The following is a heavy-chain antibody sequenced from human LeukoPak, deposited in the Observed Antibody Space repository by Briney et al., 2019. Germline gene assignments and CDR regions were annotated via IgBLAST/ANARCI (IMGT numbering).Heavy chain of an antibody. D-gene: IGHD6-13*01. CDR1: GYTFTSYD. Sequence: ASVKVSCKASGYTFTSYDINWVRQATGQGLEWRGWMNPNSGNTGYAQKFQGRVTMTRNTSISTAYMELSSLRSEDTAVYYCARAGRIATNWFDPWGQGPLVTVSS. CDR2: MNPNSGNT. CDR3: ARAGRIATNWFDP. J-gene: IGHJ5*02. V-gene: IGHV1-8*01.